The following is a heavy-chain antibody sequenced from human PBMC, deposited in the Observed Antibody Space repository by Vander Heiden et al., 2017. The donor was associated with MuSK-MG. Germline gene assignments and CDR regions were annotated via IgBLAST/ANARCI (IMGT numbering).Heavy chain of an antibody. Sequence: EVQLVQSGAEVKKPGESLKISCKGSGYSFTSYWIGWVRQMPGKGLEWMGIIYPGDSDTRYSPSFQCQVTISADKSISTAYLQWSSLKASDTAMYYCARRVAMATSKVGDAFDIWGQGTMVTVSS. CDR2: IYPGDSDT. CDR3: ARRVAMATSKVGDAFDI. CDR1: GYSFTSYW. V-gene: IGHV5-51*01. D-gene: IGHD2-21*01. J-gene: IGHJ3*02.